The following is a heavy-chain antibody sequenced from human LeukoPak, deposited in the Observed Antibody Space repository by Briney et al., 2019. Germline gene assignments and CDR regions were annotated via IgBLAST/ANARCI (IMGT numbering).Heavy chain of an antibody. J-gene: IGHJ2*01. D-gene: IGHD6-13*01. Sequence: SETLSLTCAVYGGSFSGYYWGWIRQPPGKGLEWIGEINHSGSTNYNPSLKSRVTISVDTSKNQFSLKLSSVTAADTAVYYCARGGPYSSSWYGRSPVDHWYFDLWGRGTLVTVSS. V-gene: IGHV4-34*01. CDR1: GGSFSGYY. CDR2: INHSGST. CDR3: ARGGPYSSSWYGRSPVDHWYFDL.